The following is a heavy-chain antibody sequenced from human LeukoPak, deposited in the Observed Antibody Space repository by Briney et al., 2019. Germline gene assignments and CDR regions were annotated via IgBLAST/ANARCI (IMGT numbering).Heavy chain of an antibody. D-gene: IGHD3-10*02. Sequence: GGSLRLSCAASGFTFSDNYMTWVRQAPGKGLEWLSYISGNGGVIQYADSVKGRFTISRDNAKNSLYLQMNSLRAEDTAVYYCAELGITMIGGVWGKGTTVTISS. CDR3: AELGITMIGGV. J-gene: IGHJ6*04. CDR2: ISGNGGVI. CDR1: GFTFSDNY. V-gene: IGHV3-11*04.